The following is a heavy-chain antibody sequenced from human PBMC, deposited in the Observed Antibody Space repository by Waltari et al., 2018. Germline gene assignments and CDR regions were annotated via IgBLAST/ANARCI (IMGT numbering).Heavy chain of an antibody. Sequence: EVQLVESGGGLVQPGGSLSLSGAASDFTLAYYWVTGVRQAPGKGLEWVANIKEDGSEKYYVDAVKGRFTISRDNAKNSLYLQMSSLRVEDTAVYYCATQSWSNFEYWGQGTLVTVSS. J-gene: IGHJ4*02. CDR1: DFTLAYYW. CDR3: ATQSWSNFEY. CDR2: IKEDGSEK. D-gene: IGHD3-3*01. V-gene: IGHV3-7*01.